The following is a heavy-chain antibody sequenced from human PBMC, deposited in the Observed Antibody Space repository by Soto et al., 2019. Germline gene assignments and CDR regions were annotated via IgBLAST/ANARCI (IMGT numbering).Heavy chain of an antibody. J-gene: IGHJ6*02. Sequence: PGESLKISCKASGYSFTNYWIGWVRQMPGKGLEWMGIIYPGDSDTKYSPSFQGQVTISADKSISTAYLQWSSLKASDSAMYYCARTAAAGKYYYGTDVWGQGTTVTVSS. V-gene: IGHV5-51*01. CDR2: IYPGDSDT. CDR1: GYSFTNYW. D-gene: IGHD6-13*01. CDR3: ARTAAAGKYYYGTDV.